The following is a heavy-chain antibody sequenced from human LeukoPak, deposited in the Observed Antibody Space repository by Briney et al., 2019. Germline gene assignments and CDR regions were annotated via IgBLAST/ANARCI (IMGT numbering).Heavy chain of an antibody. J-gene: IGHJ4*02. CDR2: ISSNSRTV. D-gene: IGHD2-21*02. V-gene: IGHV3-48*04. Sequence: GGSLRLSCAVSGFTLSDFGMNWVRQAPGKGLQWVAYISSNSRTVDYADSVKGRFTISRDNGKNSLYLQMNSLRAEDTAFYYCARGRGLNFVVVPAIFDYWGQGTLVTVSS. CDR3: ARGRGLNFVVVPAIFDY. CDR1: GFTLSDFG.